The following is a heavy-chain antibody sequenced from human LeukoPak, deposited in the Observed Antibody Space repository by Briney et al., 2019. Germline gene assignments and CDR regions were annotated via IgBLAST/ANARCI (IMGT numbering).Heavy chain of an antibody. CDR3: ARQNNFDFWSGFFDY. J-gene: IGHJ4*02. V-gene: IGHV4-39*01. Sequence: SETLSLTCTVSGGSFSNYNHYWGWIRQSPGKGLEWIGSIHYVGSTYYNPSLKSRVTISVDTSKNQFSLNLSSVTAADTAVYYCARQNNFDFWSGFFDYWGLGALVTVSS. CDR2: IHYVGST. D-gene: IGHD3-3*01. CDR1: GGSFSNYNHY.